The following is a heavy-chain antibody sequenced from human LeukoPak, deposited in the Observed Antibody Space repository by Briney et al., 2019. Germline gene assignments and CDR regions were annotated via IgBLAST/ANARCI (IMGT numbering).Heavy chain of an antibody. CDR3: AGSATYSSSPGGLDY. CDR2: INHSGST. J-gene: IGHJ4*02. V-gene: IGHV4-34*01. Sequence: SETLSLTCAVYGGSFSGYYWSWIRPPPGKGLEWIGEINHSGSTNYNPSLKSRVTMSVDTSKNQFSLKLSSVTAADTAVYYCAGSATYSSSPGGLDYWGQGTLVTVSS. D-gene: IGHD6-13*01. CDR1: GGSFSGYY.